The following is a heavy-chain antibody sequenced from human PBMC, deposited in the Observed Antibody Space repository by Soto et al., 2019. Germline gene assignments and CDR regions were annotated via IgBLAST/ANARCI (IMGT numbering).Heavy chain of an antibody. CDR2: IYATGTT. CDR1: GASISGFY. CDR3: VRDGTKTLRDWFDP. D-gene: IGHD1-1*01. Sequence: SETLSLTCTVSGASISGFYWSWIRKSAGKGLEWVGRIYATGTTDYNPSLKSRVMMSVDTSKKQFSLKLRSVTAADTAVYYCVRDGTKTLRDWFDPWGQGISVTVSS. V-gene: IGHV4-4*07. J-gene: IGHJ5*02.